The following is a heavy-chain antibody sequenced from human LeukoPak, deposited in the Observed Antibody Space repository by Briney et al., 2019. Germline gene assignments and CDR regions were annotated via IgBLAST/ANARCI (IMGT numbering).Heavy chain of an antibody. Sequence: PGGSLRLSCAASGFTFSSYAMHWVRQAPGKGLEWVAVISYDGSNKYYADSVKGRFTISRDNSKNTLYLQMNSLRAEDTAVYYCAVIAARSFDYWGQGTLVTVSS. V-gene: IGHV3-30-3*01. CDR3: AVIAARSFDY. D-gene: IGHD6-6*01. CDR1: GFTFSSYA. J-gene: IGHJ4*02. CDR2: ISYDGSNK.